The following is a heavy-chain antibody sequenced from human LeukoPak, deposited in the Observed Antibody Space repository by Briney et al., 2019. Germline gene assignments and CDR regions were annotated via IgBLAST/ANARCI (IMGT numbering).Heavy chain of an antibody. Sequence: GGSLRLSCAASGFTFDDYAMHWVRQAPGKGLEWVSGISWSSGSIGYADSVKGRFTISRDNAKNSLYLQMNSLRAEDTALYYCAKDTDGAAAGTTWGHWGQGTLVTVSS. J-gene: IGHJ4*02. D-gene: IGHD6-13*01. CDR2: ISWSSGSI. CDR1: GFTFDDYA. CDR3: AKDTDGAAAGTTWGH. V-gene: IGHV3-9*01.